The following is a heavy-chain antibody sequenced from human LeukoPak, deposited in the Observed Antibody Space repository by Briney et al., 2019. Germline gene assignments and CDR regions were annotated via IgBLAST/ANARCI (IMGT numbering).Heavy chain of an antibody. CDR3: ATGVFCATTTCPGYQHYYYFMDV. D-gene: IGHD2-2*01. J-gene: IGHJ6*03. V-gene: IGHV1-24*01. Sequence: ASVQFSCKVSGFTLPDLSMHWGRRAPGKGVEWVGGFVRKNGDTLYPQRFRCRVTLTEDTSTGTAYMDLSSLSADDTAVYYCATGVFCATTTCPGYQHYYYFMDVWGKGTTVTVSS. CDR1: GFTLPDLS. CDR2: FVRKNGDT.